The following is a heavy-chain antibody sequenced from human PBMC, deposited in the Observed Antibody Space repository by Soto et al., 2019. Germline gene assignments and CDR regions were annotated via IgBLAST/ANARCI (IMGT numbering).Heavy chain of an antibody. V-gene: IGHV3-30-3*01. Sequence: GSLRLSCAASGFTFSTYSIHWVRQAPGKGLEWVAVISYDGANIYYLDSVKGRFTISRDNSKNTLYLHMNSLRGGDTAVYYCARWNYDTTGYYKGALDYWGQGTLVTVSS. D-gene: IGHD3-22*01. CDR3: ARWNYDTTGYYKGALDY. J-gene: IGHJ4*02. CDR2: ISYDGANI. CDR1: GFTFSTYS.